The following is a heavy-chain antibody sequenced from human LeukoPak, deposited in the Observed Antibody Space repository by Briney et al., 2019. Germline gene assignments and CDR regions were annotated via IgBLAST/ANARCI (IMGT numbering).Heavy chain of an antibody. D-gene: IGHD3-22*01. V-gene: IGHV3-30*03. CDR2: ISYHGNNE. CDR1: GFTFSSYA. CDR3: ARCPESSGYYYELDS. Sequence: PGGSLRLSCAASGFTFSSYALSWVRQAPGKGLEWVAVISYHGNNEYYADSVKGRFTISRDNSKNTLYLQMNSLTAEDTAVYYCARCPESSGYYYELDSWGQGTLVTVSS. J-gene: IGHJ4*02.